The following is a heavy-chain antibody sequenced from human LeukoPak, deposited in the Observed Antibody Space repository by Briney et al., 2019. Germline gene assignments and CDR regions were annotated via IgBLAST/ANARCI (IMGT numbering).Heavy chain of an antibody. CDR1: GYTFTSYD. D-gene: IGHD2-2*01. V-gene: IGHV1-8*01. Sequence: ASVKVSCKASGYTFTSYDINWVRQATGQGLEWMGWMNPNSGNTGYAQKFQGRVTMTRNTSISTAYMELSSLRSEDTAVYYCARVTGYYSSTSCPLRWFDPWGQGTLVTVSS. CDR3: ARVTGYYSSTSCPLRWFDP. J-gene: IGHJ5*02. CDR2: MNPNSGNT.